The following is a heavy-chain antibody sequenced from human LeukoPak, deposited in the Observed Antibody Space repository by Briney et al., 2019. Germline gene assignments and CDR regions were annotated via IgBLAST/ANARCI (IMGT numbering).Heavy chain of an antibody. V-gene: IGHV3-21*01. D-gene: IGHD3-10*01. CDR3: ASDPRGPLLWAPRFDY. CDR2: ISSSSSYI. CDR1: GFTFSSYS. Sequence: GGSLRLPCAASGFTFSSYSLNWVRQAPGKGLERVSSISSSSSYIYYADSVKGRFTISRDNAKNSLYLQMNSLRAEDTAVYYYASDPRGPLLWAPRFDYWGQGTLVTVSS. J-gene: IGHJ4*02.